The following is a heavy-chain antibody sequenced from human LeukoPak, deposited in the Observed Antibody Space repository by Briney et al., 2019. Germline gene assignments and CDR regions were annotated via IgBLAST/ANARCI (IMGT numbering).Heavy chain of an antibody. CDR1: GYSFTSYW. D-gene: IGHD5-18*01. V-gene: IGHV5-10-1*01. J-gene: IGHJ4*02. CDR3: ARAIRGYSYVLDY. Sequence: GESLKISCKGSGYSFTSYWISWVRQMPGKGLEWMGRIDPSDSYTNYSPSFQGHVTISADKSISTAYLQWSSLKASDTAMYYCARAIRGYSYVLDYWGQGTLVTVSS. CDR2: IDPSDSYT.